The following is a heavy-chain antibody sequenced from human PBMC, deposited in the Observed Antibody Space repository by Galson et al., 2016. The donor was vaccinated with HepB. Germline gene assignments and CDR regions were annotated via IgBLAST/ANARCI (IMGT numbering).Heavy chain of an antibody. J-gene: IGHJ6*02. Sequence: SVKVSCKASGSTFTSYAIHWVRQAPGQRLEWMGWINTANGNTKYSQKFQGRVTITRDTSARTSYMELSSLGSEDTAVYYCASEAYFYDTSGSPHYSDMDVWGQGTTVTVSS. CDR3: ASEAYFYDTSGSPHYSDMDV. V-gene: IGHV1-3*04. CDR1: GSTFTSYA. CDR2: INTANGNT. D-gene: IGHD3-22*01.